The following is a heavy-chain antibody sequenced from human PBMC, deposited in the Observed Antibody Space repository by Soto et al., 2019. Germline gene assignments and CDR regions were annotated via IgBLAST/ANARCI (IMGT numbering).Heavy chain of an antibody. D-gene: IGHD3-16*02. Sequence: GGSLRLSCAASGFTFSSYAMSWVRQAPGKGLEWVSAISGSGGSTYYADSVKGRFNISRDNSKNTLYLQMNSLRAEDTAVYYCAKAPDYDYIWGSYRTYVDAFDIWGQGTMVTVSS. V-gene: IGHV3-23*01. CDR2: ISGSGGST. CDR3: AKAPDYDYIWGSYRTYVDAFDI. J-gene: IGHJ3*02. CDR1: GFTFSSYA.